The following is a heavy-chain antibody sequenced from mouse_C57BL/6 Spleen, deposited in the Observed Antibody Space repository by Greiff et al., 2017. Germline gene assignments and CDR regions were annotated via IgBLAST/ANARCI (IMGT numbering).Heavy chain of an antibody. V-gene: IGHV5-6*01. Sequence: EVQRVESGGDLVKPGGSLKLSCAASGFTFSSYGMSWVRQTPDKRLEWVATIRSGGSYTYYPDRMKGRFTISRDNAKNTLYLQMSSLKSEDTAMYYCAGQGTPCWDVGYFDVWGTGTTVTVSS. CDR1: GFTFSSYG. CDR2: IRSGGSYT. J-gene: IGHJ1*03. CDR3: AGQGTPCWDVGYFDV. D-gene: IGHD4-1*01.